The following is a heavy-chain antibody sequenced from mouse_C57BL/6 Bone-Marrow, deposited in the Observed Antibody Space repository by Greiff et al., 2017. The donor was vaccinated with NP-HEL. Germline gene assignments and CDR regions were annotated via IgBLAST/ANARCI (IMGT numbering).Heavy chain of an antibody. CDR3: ARQYGSPYAMDY. D-gene: IGHD1-1*01. Sequence: EVNLVESGGDLVKPGGSLKLSCAASGFTFSSYGMSWVRQTPDKRLEWVATISSGGSYTYYPDRVKGRFTISRDNAKNTLYLQMSSLKSEDTAMYYCARQYGSPYAMDYWGQGTSVTVSS. CDR2: ISSGGSYT. CDR1: GFTFSSYG. V-gene: IGHV5-6*01. J-gene: IGHJ4*01.